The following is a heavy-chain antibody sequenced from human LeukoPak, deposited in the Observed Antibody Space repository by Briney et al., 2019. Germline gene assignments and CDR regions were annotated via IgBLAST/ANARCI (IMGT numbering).Heavy chain of an antibody. J-gene: IGHJ4*02. CDR2: IIAYNGNT. V-gene: IGHV1-18*01. D-gene: IGHD3-10*01. CDR1: GGTFSSYA. Sequence: ASVKVSCKASGGTFSSYAISWVRQAPGQGLEWMGGIIAYNGNTNYAQKLQGRVTMTTDTSTSTAYMELRSLRSDDTAVYYCATIYGSGSYEDYWGQGTLVTVSS. CDR3: ATIYGSGSYEDY.